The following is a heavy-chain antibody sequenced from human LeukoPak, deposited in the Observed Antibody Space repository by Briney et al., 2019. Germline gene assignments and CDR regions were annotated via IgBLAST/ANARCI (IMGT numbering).Heavy chain of an antibody. CDR3: ARHGGASSSVFYFDY. J-gene: IGHJ4*02. Sequence: PSETLSLTCTVSGGSISGSYWSWIRLPPGNRLEWIGYVYSSGSATYNPSLQSRVTISVDSSKNLFSLQLTSVTAADTAIYYCARHGGASSSVFYFDYWGQGDLVTVSS. CDR2: VYSSGSA. CDR1: GGSISGSY. V-gene: IGHV4-59*08. D-gene: IGHD6-6*01.